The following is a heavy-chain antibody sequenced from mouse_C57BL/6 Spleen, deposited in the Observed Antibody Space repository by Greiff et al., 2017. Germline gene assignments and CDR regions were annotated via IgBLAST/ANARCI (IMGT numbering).Heavy chain of an antibody. CDR2: IWGDGST. CDR1: GFSLTSYG. Sequence: VMLVESGPGLVAPSQSLSITCTVSGFSLTSYGVSWVRQPPGKGLEWLGVIWGDGSTNYHSALISRLSISKDNSKSQVFVKLNSLQTDDTATYYCAAYSNPYAMDYWGQGTSVTVSS. D-gene: IGHD2-5*01. CDR3: AAYSNPYAMDY. J-gene: IGHJ4*01. V-gene: IGHV2-3*01.